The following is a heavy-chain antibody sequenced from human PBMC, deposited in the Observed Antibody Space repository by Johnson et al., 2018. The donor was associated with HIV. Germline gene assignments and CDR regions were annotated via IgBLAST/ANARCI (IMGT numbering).Heavy chain of an antibody. V-gene: IGHV3-64*01. D-gene: IGHD5-24*01. Sequence: VQLVESGGGLVQPGGSLRLSCAASGFTFSSYWMSWVRQAPGKGLEYVSSISSNGGSTYYANSVKGRFTISRDNSKNTLYLQMGSLRAEDMAVYYCARVGDGNNKNAFDIWGQGTVVTVSS. J-gene: IGHJ3*02. CDR3: ARVGDGNNKNAFDI. CDR1: GFTFSSYW. CDR2: ISSNGGST.